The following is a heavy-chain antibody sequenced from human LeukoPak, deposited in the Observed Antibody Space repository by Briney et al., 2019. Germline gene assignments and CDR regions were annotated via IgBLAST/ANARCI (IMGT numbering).Heavy chain of an antibody. CDR2: ISYDGSNK. J-gene: IGHJ4*02. Sequence: GGSLRLSCAASGFTFSSYDMHWVRQAPGKGLEWVAVISYDGSNKYYADSVKGRFTISRDNSKNTLYLQMNSLRAEDTAVYYCARGDYGDRWMYFDYWGQGTLVTVSS. D-gene: IGHD4-17*01. CDR3: ARGDYGDRWMYFDY. V-gene: IGHV3-30-3*01. CDR1: GFTFSSYD.